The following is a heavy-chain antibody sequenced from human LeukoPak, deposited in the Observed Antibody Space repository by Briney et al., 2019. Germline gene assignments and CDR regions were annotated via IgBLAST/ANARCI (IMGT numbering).Heavy chain of an antibody. D-gene: IGHD6-19*01. CDR2: IYYSGST. J-gene: IGHJ4*02. CDR3: ARDKEWLVLDY. Sequence: SETLSLTCTVSGDSISSYYWSWIRQPPGKGLEWIGYIYYSGSTNYNPSLKSRVTISVDTSKNQFSLKLSSVTAADTAVYYCARDKEWLVLDYWGQGTLVTVSS. CDR1: GDSISSYY. V-gene: IGHV4-59*01.